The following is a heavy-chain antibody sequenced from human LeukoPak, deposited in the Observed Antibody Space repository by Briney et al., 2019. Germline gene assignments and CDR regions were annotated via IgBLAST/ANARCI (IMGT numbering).Heavy chain of an antibody. CDR1: GFTFSSYS. CDR3: ARGTYYYDSSGRRSTKKYYFDY. D-gene: IGHD3-22*01. J-gene: IGHJ4*02. Sequence: AGGSLRLSCAASGFTFSSYSMNWVRQAPGKGLEWVSSISSTSSYIYYADSVKGRFTISRDNAKNSLYLQMNSLRAEDTAVYYCARGTYYYDSSGRRSTKKYYFDYWGQGTLVTVSS. V-gene: IGHV3-21*01. CDR2: ISSTSSYI.